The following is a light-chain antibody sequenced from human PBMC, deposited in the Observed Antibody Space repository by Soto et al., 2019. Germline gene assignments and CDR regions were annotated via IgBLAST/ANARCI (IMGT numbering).Light chain of an antibody. CDR1: QSVSSSY. CDR2: GAS. J-gene: IGKJ4*01. CDR3: XQXXXSPLLT. V-gene: IGKV3-20*01. Sequence: EIVLTQSPGTLSLSPGERATLSCRASQSVSSSYLAWYQQKPGQAPRLLIYGASSRATGIPDRFSGSGSGTDFTLTISRLEPEXXAVXXXXQXXXSPLLTFGGGTKVEIK.